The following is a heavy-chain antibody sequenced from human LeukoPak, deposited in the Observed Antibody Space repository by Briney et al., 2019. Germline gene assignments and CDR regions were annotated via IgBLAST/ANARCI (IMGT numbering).Heavy chain of an antibody. D-gene: IGHD2-2*01. Sequence: SETLSLTCTVSGGSIINYYWSWIRQPPGKGLEWIGYIYYSGSTNYNPSLKSRVTISVDTSKNQFSLKLSSVTAADTAVYYCARSSCSSTSCYSDFDYWGQGTLVTVSS. CDR1: GGSIINYY. CDR2: IYYSGST. V-gene: IGHV4-59*01. J-gene: IGHJ4*02. CDR3: ARSSCSSTSCYSDFDY.